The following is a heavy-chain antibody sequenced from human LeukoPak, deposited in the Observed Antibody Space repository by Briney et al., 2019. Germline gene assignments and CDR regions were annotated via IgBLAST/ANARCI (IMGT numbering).Heavy chain of an antibody. J-gene: IGHJ5*02. V-gene: IGHV3-7*04. CDR1: GFTFTNNW. CDR3: VRGRGWFDP. Sequence: PGGSLRLSCTASGFTFTNNWMSWVRQAPGKGLEWVAKINQDGSVSDLVDSVKGRFTISRDNAKNSVYLQMNSLRVEDTAIYHCVRGRGWFDPWGQGTLVTVSS. CDR2: INQDGSVS.